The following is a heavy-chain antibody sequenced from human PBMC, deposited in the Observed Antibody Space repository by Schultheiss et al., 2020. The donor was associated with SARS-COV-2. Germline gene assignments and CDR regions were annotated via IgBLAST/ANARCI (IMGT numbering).Heavy chain of an antibody. J-gene: IGHJ4*02. CDR2: INHSGST. Sequence: QTLSLTCAVYGGSFSGYYWTWIRQPPGKGLEWIGEINHSGSTNYNPSLQSRVAISVDTSKNQFSLRLSSVTAADTAVYYCARTSTIYGPAVYYFNIWGPGTLVTVSS. D-gene: IGHD3-3*02. V-gene: IGHV4-34*01. CDR3: ARTSTIYGPAVYYFNI. CDR1: GGSFSGYY.